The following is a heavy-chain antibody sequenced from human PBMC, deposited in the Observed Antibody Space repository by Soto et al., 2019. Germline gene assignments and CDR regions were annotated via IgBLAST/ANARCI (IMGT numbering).Heavy chain of an antibody. D-gene: IGHD6-19*01. CDR2: IYYSGST. CDR3: ERISAVAGTRNWFDP. J-gene: IGHJ5*02. V-gene: IGHV4-39*01. CDR1: GGSISSSSYY. Sequence: SETLSLTCTVSGGSISSSSYYWGWIRQPPGKGLEWIGSIYYSGSTYYNPSLKSRVTISVDTSKNQFSLKLSSVTAADTAVYYCERISAVAGTRNWFDPWGQGTLVTVSS.